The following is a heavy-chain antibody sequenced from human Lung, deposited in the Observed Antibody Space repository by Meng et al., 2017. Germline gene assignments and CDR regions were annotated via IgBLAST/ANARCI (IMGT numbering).Heavy chain of an antibody. CDR2: INHSGST. V-gene: IGHV4-34*01. CDR1: GGSFSDYY. J-gene: IGHJ4*02. D-gene: IGHD4-11*01. CDR3: ARGPTTMAHDFDY. Sequence: QGQLQQSGAGLLKPSETLSPTCVVSGGSFSDYYWSWIRQHPGKGLEWIGEINHSGSTNYNPSLESRATISVDTSQNNLSLKLSSVTAADSAVYYCARGPTTMAHDFDYWGQGTLVTVSS.